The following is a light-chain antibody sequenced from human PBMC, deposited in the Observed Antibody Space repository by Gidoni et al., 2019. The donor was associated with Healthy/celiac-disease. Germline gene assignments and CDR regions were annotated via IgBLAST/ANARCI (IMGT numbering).Light chain of an antibody. CDR3: QAWDSGTVI. V-gene: IGLV3-1*01. J-gene: IGLJ2*01. CDR2: EDK. Sequence: SYELTQPTSVSVSPGQTATITCSGDELGRKSASWYQQKTGQSPVLLMFEDKKRPSGIPERFSGSTSGNTPTLTISGTQDIDEADYFCQAWDSGTVIFGGGTKLTVL. CDR1: ELGRKS.